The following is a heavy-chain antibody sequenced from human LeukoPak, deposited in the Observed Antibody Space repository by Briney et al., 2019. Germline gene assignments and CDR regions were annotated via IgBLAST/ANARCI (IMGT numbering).Heavy chain of an antibody. D-gene: IGHD6-19*01. CDR3: ARHQLSVAGDPIDY. CDR2: IYPGDSDT. Sequence: GESLKISCKGSGYSFTSYWIGWVRQMPGKGLEGMGIIYPGDSDTRYSPSFQGQVTISADKSISTPYLQWSSLKASDTAMYYCARHQLSVAGDPIDYWGQGTLATVSS. J-gene: IGHJ4*02. CDR1: GYSFTSYW. V-gene: IGHV5-51*01.